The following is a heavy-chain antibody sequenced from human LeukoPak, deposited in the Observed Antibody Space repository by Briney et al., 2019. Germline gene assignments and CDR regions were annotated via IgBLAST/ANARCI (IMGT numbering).Heavy chain of an antibody. V-gene: IGHV1-69*13. Sequence: SVKVSCKASGGTFSSYAFSWVRQAPGQGLEWMGGIIPILGTANYAQKFQGRVTITADESTSTAFMDLSSLRSEDTAVYYCARGKLGYYYYHMDAWGKGTTVTVSS. CDR2: IIPILGTA. CDR1: GGTFSSYA. CDR3: ARGKLGYYYYHMDA. D-gene: IGHD3-3*02. J-gene: IGHJ6*03.